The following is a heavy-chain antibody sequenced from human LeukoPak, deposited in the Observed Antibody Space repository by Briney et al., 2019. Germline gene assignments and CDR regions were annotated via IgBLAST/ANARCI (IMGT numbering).Heavy chain of an antibody. CDR2: IGDGGRT. CDR1: RFTFSNYA. J-gene: IGHJ4*02. D-gene: IGHD3-22*01. V-gene: IGHV3-23*01. Sequence: GGSLRLSCAASRFTFSNYAMSWVRQAPGKGLEWVSVIGDGGRTYYADSVKGRFTISRDNSKNTLYLQMNSLRAEDTAVYYCAKDQYYYDSSGYSRFDYWGQGTLVTVSS. CDR3: AKDQYYYDSSGYSRFDY.